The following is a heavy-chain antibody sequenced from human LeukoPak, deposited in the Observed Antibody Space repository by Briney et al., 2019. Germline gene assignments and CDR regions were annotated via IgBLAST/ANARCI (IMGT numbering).Heavy chain of an antibody. CDR3: AKGFYYYESSGYFYFDH. J-gene: IGHJ4*02. V-gene: IGHV3-23*01. CDR1: GFTFSSYA. Sequence: GGSLRLSCVVSGFTFSSYAMSWVRQAPGKGLEWVSGISGSGGSTYYADSVKDRFTISRDNSKNTLYLQMNSLRAEDTAVYFCAKGFYYYESSGYFYFDHWGQGTLVTVSS. CDR2: ISGSGGST. D-gene: IGHD3-22*01.